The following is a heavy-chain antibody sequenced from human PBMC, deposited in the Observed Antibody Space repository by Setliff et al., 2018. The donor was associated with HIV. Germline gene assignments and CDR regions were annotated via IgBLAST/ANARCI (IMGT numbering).Heavy chain of an antibody. CDR2: ISAYHHKT. V-gene: IGHV1-18*01. J-gene: IGHJ4*02. D-gene: IGHD2-8*02. Sequence: ASVKVSCKASGYTFKSYGITWVRQAPGQGLEWMGWISAYHHKTNYAQKLQGGVTMTTDTSTSTAYMELRGLRSDDTAVYYCAAMGGGVGPSSRVAFDYWGQGILVTVSS. CDR3: AAMGGGVGPSSRVAFDY. CDR1: GYTFKSYG.